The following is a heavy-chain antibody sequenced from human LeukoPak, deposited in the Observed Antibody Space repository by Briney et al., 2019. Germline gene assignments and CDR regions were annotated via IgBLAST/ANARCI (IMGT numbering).Heavy chain of an antibody. Sequence: SETLSLTCTVSGGSISSYYWSWIRQPPGKGLEWIGYIYYSGSTNYNPSLKSRVTISVDTSKNPFSLKLSSVTAADTAVYYCARGYSSGWYLGWGQGTLVTVSS. CDR1: GGSISSYY. CDR2: IYYSGST. V-gene: IGHV4-59*01. CDR3: ARGYSSGWYLG. D-gene: IGHD6-19*01. J-gene: IGHJ4*02.